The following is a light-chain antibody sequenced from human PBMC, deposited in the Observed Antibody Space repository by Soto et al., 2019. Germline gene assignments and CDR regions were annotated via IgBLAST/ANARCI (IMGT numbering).Light chain of an antibody. Sequence: QSVLTQPPSASGTPGQRVTISCSGSNSNIGSNPVNWFQQLPGTAPKLLIYSNDQRPSGVPDQFSGSKSGTSASLAISGLQSEDEADYYCAAWDDSLNGVVFGGGTKLTVL. J-gene: IGLJ2*01. V-gene: IGLV1-44*01. CDR2: SND. CDR3: AAWDDSLNGVV. CDR1: NSNIGSNP.